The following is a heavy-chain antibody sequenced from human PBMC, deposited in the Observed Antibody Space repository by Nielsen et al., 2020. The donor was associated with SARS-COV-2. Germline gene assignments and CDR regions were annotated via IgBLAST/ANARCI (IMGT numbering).Heavy chain of an antibody. Sequence: ASVKVSCKASGYTFSSYYIHWVRQAPGQGLEWMGIINPSDSRTNYAQKFQDRVTMTRDTSTSTVYMELSSLRSDDTAVYYCARDVNLTGYYSYWGQGTLVTVSS. J-gene: IGHJ4*02. D-gene: IGHD3-9*01. CDR3: ARDVNLTGYYSY. CDR2: INPSDSRT. CDR1: GYTFSSYY. V-gene: IGHV1-46*01.